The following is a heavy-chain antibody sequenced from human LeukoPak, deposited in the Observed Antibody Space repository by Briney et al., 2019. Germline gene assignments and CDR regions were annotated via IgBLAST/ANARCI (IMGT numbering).Heavy chain of an antibody. Sequence: ASVNVSCKASGYTFTSYAMHWVRQAPGQRLEWMGWINAGNGNTKYSQKFQGRVTITRDTSASTAYMELSSLRSEDTAVYYCARVYCSSTSCYYDAFDIWGQGTMVTVSS. CDR1: GYTFTSYA. CDR2: INAGNGNT. J-gene: IGHJ3*02. D-gene: IGHD2-2*01. CDR3: ARVYCSSTSCYYDAFDI. V-gene: IGHV1-3*01.